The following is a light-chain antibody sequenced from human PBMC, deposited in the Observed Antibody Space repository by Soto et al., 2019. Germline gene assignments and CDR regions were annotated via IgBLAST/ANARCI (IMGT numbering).Light chain of an antibody. J-gene: IGKJ5*01. V-gene: IGKV3-15*01. CDR3: QQRSNWPPVT. Sequence: EIVMRQSPATLSVSPGERATRSCXASQSVSSNLAWYQQKPGQAPRLLXYGASTRATGIPARFSGSGSGTDFTLTISSLEPEDFAVYYCQQRSNWPPVTFGQGTRLEI. CDR1: QSVSSN. CDR2: GAS.